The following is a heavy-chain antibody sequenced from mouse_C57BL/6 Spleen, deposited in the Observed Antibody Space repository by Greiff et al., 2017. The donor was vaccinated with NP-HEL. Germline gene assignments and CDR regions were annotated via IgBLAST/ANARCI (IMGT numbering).Heavy chain of an antibody. CDR2: IWTGGGT. CDR1: GFSLTSYA. Sequence: VKLVESGPGLVAPSQSLSITCTVSGFSLTSYAISWVRQPPGKGLEWLGVIWTGGGTNYNSALKSRLSISKDNSKSQVFLKMNSLQTDDTAGYYCARFITTVVAPRYFDVWGTGTTVTVSS. J-gene: IGHJ1*03. CDR3: ARFITTVVAPRYFDV. D-gene: IGHD1-1*01. V-gene: IGHV2-9-1*01.